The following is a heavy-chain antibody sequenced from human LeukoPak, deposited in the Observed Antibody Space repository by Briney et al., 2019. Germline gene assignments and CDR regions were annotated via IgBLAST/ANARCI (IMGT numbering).Heavy chain of an antibody. CDR2: IYYSGST. J-gene: IGHJ4*02. CDR1: GGSISSTSYF. V-gene: IGHV4-39*01. D-gene: IGHD3-10*01. Sequence: PSETLSLTCTVSGGSISSTSYFWGWIRQPPGKGLEWIGTIYYSGSTYNPSLKSRVTISVDTSKNQFSLKLSSVTAADSAVYYCASLDLRQSHYVDYWGQGTLVTVSS. CDR3: ASLDLRQSHYVDY.